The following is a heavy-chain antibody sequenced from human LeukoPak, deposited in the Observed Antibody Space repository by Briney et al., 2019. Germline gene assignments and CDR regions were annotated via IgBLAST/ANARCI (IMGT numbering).Heavy chain of an antibody. J-gene: IGHJ4*02. V-gene: IGHV3-30*18. Sequence: PGGSLRLSCAASGFTFSSYGMHWVRQAPGKGLEWVAVISYDGSNKYYADSVKGRFTISRDNSKNTLYLQMNSPRAEDTAVYYCAKSGFPDIVVVPAAILFFDYWGQGTLVTVSS. CDR2: ISYDGSNK. CDR1: GFTFSSYG. D-gene: IGHD2-2*02. CDR3: AKSGFPDIVVVPAAILFFDY.